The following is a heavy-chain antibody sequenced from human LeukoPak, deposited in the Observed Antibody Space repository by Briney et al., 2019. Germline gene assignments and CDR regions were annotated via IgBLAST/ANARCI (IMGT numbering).Heavy chain of an antibody. CDR2: IRWNSGSI. Sequence: PGRSLRLSCAASGFTFDDYAMHWVRQAPGKGLEWGSGIRWNSGSIGYADSVKGRFTISIDNAKNSLYLQMNSLRAEDTALYYCAKASLPGIAVAGTGGPFDYWGQGTLVTVSS. J-gene: IGHJ4*02. CDR3: AKASLPGIAVAGTGGPFDY. V-gene: IGHV3-9*01. CDR1: GFTFDDYA. D-gene: IGHD6-19*01.